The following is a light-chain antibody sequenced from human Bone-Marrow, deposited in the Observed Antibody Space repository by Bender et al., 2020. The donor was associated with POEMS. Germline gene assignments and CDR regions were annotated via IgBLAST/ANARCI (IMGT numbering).Light chain of an antibody. CDR1: SSDVDRYNL. Sequence: QSALTQPASVSGSPGQSITISCTGTSSDVDRYNLVSWYQQHPGKAPKLILYDVNNRPSGISHRFPGSKSGNTASLTISGLRAEDEADYYCTSYTATNILVFGGGTKVTVL. CDR3: TSYTATNILV. V-gene: IGLV2-14*03. CDR2: DVN. J-gene: IGLJ2*01.